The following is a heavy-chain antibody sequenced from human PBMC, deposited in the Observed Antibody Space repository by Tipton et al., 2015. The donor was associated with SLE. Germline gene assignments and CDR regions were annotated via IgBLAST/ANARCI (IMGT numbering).Heavy chain of an antibody. CDR1: GYSFPNYW. Sequence: QLVQSGPEVKKAGESLKISCKGSGYSFPNYWIAWVRQMPGKGLEWMGSIYPGDSDTRYSPSFQGQVTISADKSITTAYLQWSSLKASDTAMYYCARTLGYCTGGSCPDAFDMWGKGTMVTVSS. D-gene: IGHD2-15*01. CDR3: ARTLGYCTGGSCPDAFDM. CDR2: IYPGDSDT. V-gene: IGHV5-51*01. J-gene: IGHJ3*02.